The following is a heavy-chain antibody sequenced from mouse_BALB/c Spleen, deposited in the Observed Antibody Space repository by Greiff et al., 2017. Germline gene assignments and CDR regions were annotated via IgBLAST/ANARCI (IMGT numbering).Heavy chain of an antibody. CDR1: GFSLTSYD. D-gene: IGHD1-1*01. J-gene: IGHJ4*01. Sequence: QVQLKESGPGLVAPSQSLSITCTVSGFSLTSYDISWIRQPPGKGLEWLGVIWTGGGTNYNSAFMSRLSISKDNSKSQVFLKMNSLQTDDTAIYYCVRYSTVGYYAMDYWGQGTSVTVSS. CDR3: VRYSTVGYYAMDY. CDR2: IWTGGGT. V-gene: IGHV2-9-2*01.